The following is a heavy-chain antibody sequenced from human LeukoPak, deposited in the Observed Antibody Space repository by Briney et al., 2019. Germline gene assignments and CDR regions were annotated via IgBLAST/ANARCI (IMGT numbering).Heavy chain of an antibody. D-gene: IGHD2-15*01. CDR3: ATVRDIVVGGGPYYFDY. V-gene: IGHV1-2*02. J-gene: IGHJ4*02. Sequence: VSVKVSCKASGYTFIGYYLHWVRQAPGQGLEWMGWINPHNGDTNYAQKFQGRVTMTRDTSITTAYMELSRLKSDDRAVYYCATVRDIVVGGGPYYFDYWGQGTLVTVSS. CDR1: GYTFIGYY. CDR2: INPHNGDT.